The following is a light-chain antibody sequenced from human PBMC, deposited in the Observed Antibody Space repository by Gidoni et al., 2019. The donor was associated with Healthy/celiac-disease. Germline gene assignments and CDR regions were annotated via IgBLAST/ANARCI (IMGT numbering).Light chain of an antibody. J-gene: IGKJ1*01. Sequence: DIKMNQSPSSLATSVGDRVTITCQASQDISNYLNWYQQKPGKAPKLLIYYASNLETGVPSRFSGSGSGTDFTFTISSLQPEDIATYYCQQYDNLYLVSFXQXTKVEIK. V-gene: IGKV1-33*01. CDR2: YAS. CDR3: QQYDNLYLVS. CDR1: QDISNY.